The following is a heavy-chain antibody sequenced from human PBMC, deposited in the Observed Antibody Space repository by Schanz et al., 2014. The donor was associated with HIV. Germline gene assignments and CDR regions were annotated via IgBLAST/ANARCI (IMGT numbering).Heavy chain of an antibody. CDR2: IIPLFGTS. Sequence: QVQLVQSGAEVKKPGSSVTVFCRASGGTFINXAFSXXXXAPGQGREWMGGIIPLFGTSNYAQKFQGRATITADESTSTAYMELSSLRSEDTAVYYCARDSPVAAGTLDYWGQGTLVTVS. CDR1: GGTFINXA. CDR3: ARDSPVAAGTLDY. V-gene: IGHV1-69*01. D-gene: IGHD6-13*01. J-gene: IGHJ4*02.